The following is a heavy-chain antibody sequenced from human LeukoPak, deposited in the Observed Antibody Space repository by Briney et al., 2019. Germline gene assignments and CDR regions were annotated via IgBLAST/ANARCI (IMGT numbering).Heavy chain of an antibody. Sequence: GGSLRLSCAASGFTFSSYAMSWVRQAPGKGLEWVSAISGSGGSTYYADSVKGRFTISRDNSKNTLYLQMDSLRAEDTAVYSCAKPDLRVVVPAAILYWGQGTLVTVSS. D-gene: IGHD2-2*01. J-gene: IGHJ4*02. CDR2: ISGSGGST. CDR3: AKPDLRVVVPAAILY. CDR1: GFTFSSYA. V-gene: IGHV3-23*01.